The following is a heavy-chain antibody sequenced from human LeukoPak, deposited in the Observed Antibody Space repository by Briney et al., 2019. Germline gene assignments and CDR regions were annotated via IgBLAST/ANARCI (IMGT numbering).Heavy chain of an antibody. Sequence: GGSLRLSCAASGFTFSNYAMSWVRQAPARGLEWVSSLRGDGDTFYADSVKGRFTLSRDDSRNTVYLHLNNLRVEDTAIYYCAKACWVSNADAVLWGQGTLVTVYS. V-gene: IGHV3-23*01. CDR2: LRGDGDT. J-gene: IGHJ4*02. D-gene: IGHD1-1*01. CDR3: AKACWVSNADAVL. CDR1: GFTFSNYA.